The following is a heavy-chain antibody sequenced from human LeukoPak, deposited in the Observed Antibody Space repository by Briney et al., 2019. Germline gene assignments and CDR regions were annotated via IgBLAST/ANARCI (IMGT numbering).Heavy chain of an antibody. D-gene: IGHD6-13*01. CDR3: ASAAYSSSWYGLIWFDP. J-gene: IGHJ5*02. CDR1: GYTFTSYD. V-gene: IGHV1-8*01. CDR2: MNANSGNT. Sequence: GASVKVSCKASGYTFTSYDINWVRQATGQGLGWMGWMNANSGNTGYAQRFQGRVTMTRNTSISTAYMELSSLRSEDTAVYYCASAAYSSSWYGLIWFDPWGQGTLVTVSS.